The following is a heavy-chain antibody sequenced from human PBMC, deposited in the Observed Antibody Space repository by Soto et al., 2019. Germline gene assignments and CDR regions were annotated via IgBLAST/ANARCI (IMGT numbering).Heavy chain of an antibody. CDR3: AREGGVYDSSGPFQH. Sequence: SETLSLTCTVSGGSVSSGSYYWSWIRQPPGKGLEWIGYIYYSGSTNYNPSLKSRVTISVDTSKNQFSLKLSSVTAADTAVYYCAREGGVYDSSGPFQHWGQGTLVTVSS. CDR1: GGSVSSGSYY. J-gene: IGHJ1*01. CDR2: IYYSGST. D-gene: IGHD3-22*01. V-gene: IGHV4-61*01.